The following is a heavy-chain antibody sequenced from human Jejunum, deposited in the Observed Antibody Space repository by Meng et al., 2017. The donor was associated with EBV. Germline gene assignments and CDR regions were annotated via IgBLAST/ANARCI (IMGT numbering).Heavy chain of an antibody. V-gene: IGHV2-5*02. CDR2: IYCGDDK. CDR3: AHIEGGGNSGFLDY. Sequence: QVPLKSSRPPLVKPTQALSLTGTLSGFCLTISGVGVGWIRQPPGKALEWRAVIYCGDDKRYSPSLKSRLTITKDTSKNQVVLTMTNMDPVDTATYYCAHIEGGGNSGFLDYWGQGTLVTVSS. CDR1: GFCLTISGVG. J-gene: IGHJ4*02. D-gene: IGHD4-23*01.